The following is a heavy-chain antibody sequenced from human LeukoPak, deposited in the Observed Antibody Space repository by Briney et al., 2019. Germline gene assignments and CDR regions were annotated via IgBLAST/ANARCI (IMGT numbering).Heavy chain of an antibody. D-gene: IGHD1-26*01. CDR2: INPNSGGT. CDR1: GYTFTGYY. Sequence: GASVKVSCKASGYTFTGYYMHWVRQAPGQGLEWMGWINPNSGGTNYAQKSQGWVTMTRDTSISTAYMELSRLRSDDTAVNYCARACTPVGATKGWFDPWGQGTLVTVSS. J-gene: IGHJ5*02. CDR3: ARACTPVGATKGWFDP. V-gene: IGHV1-2*04.